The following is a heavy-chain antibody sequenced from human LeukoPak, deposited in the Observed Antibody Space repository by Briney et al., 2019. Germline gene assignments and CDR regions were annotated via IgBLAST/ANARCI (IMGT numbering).Heavy chain of an antibody. CDR3: AKDFCDFWSGYYPACMDA. CDR1: GFTFSSYA. V-gene: IGHV3-23*01. D-gene: IGHD3-3*01. Sequence: GGSLRLSCAASGFTFSSYAMSWVRQAPGKGLEWVPAISGSGGSTYYADSVKGRFTISRDNSKNTLYLQMNSLRAEDTAVYYCAKDFCDFWSGYYPACMDAWGQGTTVTVSS. CDR2: ISGSGGST. J-gene: IGHJ6*02.